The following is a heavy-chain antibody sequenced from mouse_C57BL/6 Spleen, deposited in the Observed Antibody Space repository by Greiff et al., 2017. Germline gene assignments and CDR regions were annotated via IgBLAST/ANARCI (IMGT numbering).Heavy chain of an antibody. CDR3: ARCGGPAGLAY. Sequence: QVQLQQPGTELVKPGASVKLSCKASGYTFTSYWMHWVKQRPGQGLEWIGEIYPGNGGTNYNEKFKSKATLTVDKSSSKVYMQLSRLTSEASAVYYCARCGGPAGLAYWGQGTLVTVSA. CDR2: IYPGNGGT. V-gene: IGHV1-53*01. J-gene: IGHJ3*01. CDR1: GYTFTSYW.